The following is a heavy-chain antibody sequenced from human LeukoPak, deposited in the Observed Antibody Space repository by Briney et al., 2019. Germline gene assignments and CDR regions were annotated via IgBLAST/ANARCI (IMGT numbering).Heavy chain of an antibody. D-gene: IGHD2-15*01. CDR1: GFTFDDYA. Sequence: GRSLRLSCAAYGFTFDDYAMHWVRQAPGKGLEWVSGISWNSGSIGYADSVKGRFTISRDNAKNSLYLQMNSLRAEDTALYYCAKGGSQDLGYCSGGSCYLDYWGQGTLVTVSS. CDR2: ISWNSGSI. CDR3: AKGGSQDLGYCSGGSCYLDY. J-gene: IGHJ4*02. V-gene: IGHV3-9*01.